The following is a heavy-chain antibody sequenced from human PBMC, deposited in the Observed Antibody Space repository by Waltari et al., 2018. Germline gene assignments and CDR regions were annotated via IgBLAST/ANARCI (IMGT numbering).Heavy chain of an antibody. V-gene: IGHV4-39*01. CDR1: GGPISSSRYY. Sequence: QLQLQESGPGLVKPSETLSITCTVSGGPISSSRYYWCWIRQPPGKGLEWIGSIYYSGSTYYNPSLKSRVTISVDTSKNQFSLKLSSVTAADTAVYYCARLGGTTSFDYWGQGTLVTVSS. CDR2: IYYSGST. J-gene: IGHJ4*02. D-gene: IGHD1-1*01. CDR3: ARLGGTTSFDY.